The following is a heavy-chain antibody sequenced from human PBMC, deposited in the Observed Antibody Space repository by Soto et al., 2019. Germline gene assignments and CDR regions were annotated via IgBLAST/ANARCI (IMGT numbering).Heavy chain of an antibody. CDR2: FNPSGGGT. CDR1: GYTFTIYY. Sequence: ASVKVSCKAFGYTFTIYYIHWVRQAPGQGLEWMGIFNPSGGGTNYAQKFQGRVTMTSDTSTSTVYMDLSSLTSEDTAIYYCTRAPGEGGWSNFDSWGQGTLVTVSS. J-gene: IGHJ4*02. D-gene: IGHD6-19*01. V-gene: IGHV1-46*03. CDR3: TRAPGEGGWSNFDS.